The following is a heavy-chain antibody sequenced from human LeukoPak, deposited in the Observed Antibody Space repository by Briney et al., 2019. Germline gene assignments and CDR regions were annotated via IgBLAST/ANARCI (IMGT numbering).Heavy chain of an antibody. Sequence: SVKVSCKASGGTFSSYAISWVRQAPGQGLEWMGGIIPIFGTANYAQKFQGRVTITADESTSTAYMELSSLRSEDTAVYYCARGSWCYGSGSPANYYYYGMDVWGKGTTVTVSS. D-gene: IGHD3-10*01. CDR3: ARGSWCYGSGSPANYYYYGMDV. CDR2: IIPIFGTA. CDR1: GGTFSSYA. V-gene: IGHV1-69*13. J-gene: IGHJ6*04.